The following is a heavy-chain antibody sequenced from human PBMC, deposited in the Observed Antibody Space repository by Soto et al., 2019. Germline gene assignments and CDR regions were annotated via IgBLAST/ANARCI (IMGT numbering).Heavy chain of an antibody. V-gene: IGHV4-4*02. J-gene: IGHJ4*02. CDR1: GGSISSSNW. D-gene: IGHD3-3*01. CDR2: IYHSGST. Sequence: PSETLSLTCAVSGGSISSSNWWSWVRQPPGKGLEWIGEIYHSGSTNYNPSLKSRVTISVDKSKNQFSLKLSSVTAADTAVYYCAREPMGDDFWSGYYQFDYWGQGTLVTVSS. CDR3: AREPMGDDFWSGYYQFDY.